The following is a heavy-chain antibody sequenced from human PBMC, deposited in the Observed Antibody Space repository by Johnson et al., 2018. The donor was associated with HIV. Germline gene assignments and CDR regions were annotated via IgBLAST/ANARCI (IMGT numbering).Heavy chain of an antibody. CDR1: GFTFSDYY. CDR3: AKDTGLGIVGAYFDI. CDR2: ITSSGNTV. J-gene: IGHJ3*02. Sequence: QVQLVESGGGLVNPGGSLRLSCAASGFTFSDYYMSWIRQAPGKGLEWVSYITSSGNTVYYDDSVKGRFTISRDKAKKYLYLQMNSLRAEDTALYYWAKDTGLGIVGAYFDIWGQGTMVTVSS. V-gene: IGHV3-11*01. D-gene: IGHD1-26*01.